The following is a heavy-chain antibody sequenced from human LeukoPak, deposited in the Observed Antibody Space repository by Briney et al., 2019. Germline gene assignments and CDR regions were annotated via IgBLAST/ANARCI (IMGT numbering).Heavy chain of an antibody. CDR2: IYYSGST. D-gene: IGHD3-3*01. V-gene: IGHV4-31*03. CDR1: GGSISSGGYY. J-gene: IGHJ4*02. CDR3: ARVPGTEKRLEWLSDRGFDY. Sequence: SETLSLTCTVSGGSISSGGYYWSWIRQHPGKGLEWIGYIYYSGSTYYNPSFKSRVTISVDTSKNQFSLKLSSVTAADTAVYYCARVPGTEKRLEWLSDRGFDYWGQGTLVTVSS.